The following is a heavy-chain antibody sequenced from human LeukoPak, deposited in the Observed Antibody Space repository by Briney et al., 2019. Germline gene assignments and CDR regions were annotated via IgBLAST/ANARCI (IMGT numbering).Heavy chain of an antibody. CDR3: AELGITMIGGV. J-gene: IGHJ6*04. V-gene: IGHV3-21*01. D-gene: IGHD3-10*02. CDR2: ISSTSSYI. CDR1: GFTFRSYS. Sequence: GGSLRLSCAASGFTFRSYSMNWVRQAPGKGLEWVSSISSTSSYIYYADSVKGRFTISRDNAKNSLYLQMNSLRAEDTAVYYCAELGITMIGGVWGKGTTVTISS.